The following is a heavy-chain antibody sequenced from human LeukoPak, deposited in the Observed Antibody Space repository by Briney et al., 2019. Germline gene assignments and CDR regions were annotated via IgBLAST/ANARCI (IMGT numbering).Heavy chain of an antibody. Sequence: ASVKVSCKASGYTFTSYFMHWVRQAPGQGLEWMGIINPSGGSTTYAQKFQGRVTMTRDTSTSTVYMELSGLTSEDTAVYYCARGLGELSLPSFWFDPWGQGTLVTVSS. J-gene: IGHJ5*02. V-gene: IGHV1-46*01. CDR3: ARGLGELSLPSFWFDP. CDR2: INPSGGST. D-gene: IGHD3-16*02. CDR1: GYTFTSYF.